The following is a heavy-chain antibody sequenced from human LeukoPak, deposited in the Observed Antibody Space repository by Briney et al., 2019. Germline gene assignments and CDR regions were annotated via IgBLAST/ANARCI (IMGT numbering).Heavy chain of an antibody. D-gene: IGHD2-15*01. CDR1: GFTFISYT. J-gene: IGHJ4*02. CDR2: ISGSGGST. V-gene: IGHV3-23*01. CDR3: AKDRGYCSGGSCYFDF. Sequence: GGSLRLSCAASGFTFISYTMSWVRQAPGKGLEWVSAISGSGGSTYYADSVKGRFTISRDNSKNTLYLQMNSLRAEDTAVYYCAKDRGYCSGGSCYFDFWGQGTLVTVSS.